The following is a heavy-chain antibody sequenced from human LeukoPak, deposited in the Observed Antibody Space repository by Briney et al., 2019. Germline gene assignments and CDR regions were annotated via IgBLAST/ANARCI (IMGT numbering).Heavy chain of an antibody. CDR1: GFTFSSYG. V-gene: IGHV3-33*01. CDR3: ARESTLVVVPAAILDP. CDR2: IWYDGSNK. Sequence: GGSLRLSCAASGFTFSSYGMHWVRQAPGKGLEWVAVIWYDGSNKYYADSVKGRFTISRDNSKNTLYLQMNSLRAEDTAVYYCARESTLVVVPAAILDPWGQGTLVTVSS. D-gene: IGHD2-2*02. J-gene: IGHJ5*02.